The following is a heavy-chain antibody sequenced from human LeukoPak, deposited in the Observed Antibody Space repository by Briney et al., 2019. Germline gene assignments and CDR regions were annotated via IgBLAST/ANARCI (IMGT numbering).Heavy chain of an antibody. CDR1: GGSISSSSYY. J-gene: IGHJ4*02. Sequence: SETLSLTCTVSGGSISSSSYYWGWVRQPPGKGLEWIGSIYYSGSTYYNPSLKSRVTIYVDTSKHQFSLRLGSVTAADTALYFCARQIGYNSDCHYFDYWGQGTLVTVSS. CDR3: ARQIGYNSDCHYFDY. V-gene: IGHV4-39*01. CDR2: IYYSGST. D-gene: IGHD6-19*01.